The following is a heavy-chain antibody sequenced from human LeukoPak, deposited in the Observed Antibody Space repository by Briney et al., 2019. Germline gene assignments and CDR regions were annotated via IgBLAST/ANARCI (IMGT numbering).Heavy chain of an antibody. V-gene: IGHV1-2*02. CDR1: GYTFTSYG. CDR3: ARDLVAFWGLIAVAGNHFDY. Sequence: ASVKVSCKASGYTFTSYGISWVRQAPGQGLEWMGWINPNSGGTNYAQKFQGRVTMTRDTSISTAYMELSRLRSDDTAVYYCARDLVAFWGLIAVAGNHFDYWGQGTLVTVSS. J-gene: IGHJ4*02. D-gene: IGHD6-19*01. CDR2: INPNSGGT.